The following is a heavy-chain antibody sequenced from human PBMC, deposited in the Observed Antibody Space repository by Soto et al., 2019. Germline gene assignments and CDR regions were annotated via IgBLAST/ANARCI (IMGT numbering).Heavy chain of an antibody. CDR1: GFTFSGSA. CDR2: IRSKANNYAT. J-gene: IGHJ6*02. D-gene: IGHD6-6*01. Sequence: EVQLVESGGGLVQPGGSLKLSCAASGFTFSGSAMHWVRQASGKGLEWVGRIRSKANNYATAYAASVEGRFTISRDNSNNTAHLQMTSLNTEDTAVYYCASVPARVYYGLDVWGLGTTVTVSS. V-gene: IGHV3-73*02. CDR3: ASVPARVYYGLDV.